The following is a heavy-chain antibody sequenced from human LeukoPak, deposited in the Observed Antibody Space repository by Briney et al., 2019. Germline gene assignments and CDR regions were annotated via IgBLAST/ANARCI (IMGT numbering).Heavy chain of an antibody. V-gene: IGHV3-33*01. J-gene: IGHJ4*02. D-gene: IGHD2/OR15-2a*01. CDR3: ARDPTQYTTAWYSDY. Sequence: GGSLRLSCTASGFSFSAYGMHWVRQAPGKGLEWVAVIWYDGSSQYYVDSVKGRFTISRDNSKNTLFLQMNSLRAEDTAVYYCARDPTQYTTAWYSDYWGQGTLVTVSS. CDR1: GFSFSAYG. CDR2: IWYDGSSQ.